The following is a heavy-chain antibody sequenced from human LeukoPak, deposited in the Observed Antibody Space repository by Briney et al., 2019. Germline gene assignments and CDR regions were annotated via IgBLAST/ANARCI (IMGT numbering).Heavy chain of an antibody. D-gene: IGHD3-22*01. CDR2: IYYSGTT. CDR1: GGSISDYY. CDR3: ARTSYYYDTSGYNWYFAF. V-gene: IGHV4-59*08. Sequence: SETLSLTCTVSGGSISDYYWSWIRQPPGKGLEWIGYIYYSGTTKYNPSLKSRVTLSVDTSKNQFSLNLSSVTAADTAVYYCARTSYYYDTSGYNWYFAFWGRGTLVTVSS. J-gene: IGHJ2*01.